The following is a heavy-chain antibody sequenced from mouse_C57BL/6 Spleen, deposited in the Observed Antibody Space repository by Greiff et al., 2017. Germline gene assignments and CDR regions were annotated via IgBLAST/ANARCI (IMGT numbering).Heavy chain of an antibody. V-gene: IGHV1-59*01. D-gene: IGHD2-5*01. J-gene: IGHJ2*01. CDR1: GYTFTSYL. CDR2: IDPSDSYT. CDR3: ARSGYSNYVGYFDY. Sequence: QVQLQQPGAELVRPGPSVKLSCKASGYTFTSYLMHWVKQRPGQGLEWIGVIDPSDSYTNYNQKFKGKATLTVDTSSSTAYMQLSSLTSEDSAVYYCARSGYSNYVGYFDYWGQGTTLTVSS.